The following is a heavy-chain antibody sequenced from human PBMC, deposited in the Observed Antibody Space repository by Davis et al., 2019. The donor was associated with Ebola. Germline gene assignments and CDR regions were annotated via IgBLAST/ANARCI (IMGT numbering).Heavy chain of an antibody. D-gene: IGHD1-20*01. Sequence: GESLKISCAASGFTFSSYWMHWVRQGPGKGLVWVSRLYTSESSATYADSVKGRFTISRDNSKSAVYLQMNSLRVEDTAVYYCATDPHDNFYHFDLWGQGTLVTVSS. J-gene: IGHJ4*02. CDR1: GFTFSSYW. CDR2: LYTSESSA. CDR3: ATDPHDNFYHFDL. V-gene: IGHV3-74*03.